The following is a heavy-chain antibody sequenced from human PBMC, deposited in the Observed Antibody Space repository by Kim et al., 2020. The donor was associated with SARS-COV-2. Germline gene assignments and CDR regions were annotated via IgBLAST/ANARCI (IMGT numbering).Heavy chain of an antibody. CDR3: ARDPGSSSWYGGFDY. CDR2: IYYSGST. Sequence: SETLSLTCTVSGGSISSSSYYWGWIRQPPGKGLEWIGSIYYSGSTYYNPSLKSRVTISVDTSKNQFSLKLSSVTAADTAVYYCARDPGSSSWYGGFDYWGQGTLVTVSS. CDR1: GGSISSSSYY. V-gene: IGHV4-39*02. D-gene: IGHD6-13*01. J-gene: IGHJ4*02.